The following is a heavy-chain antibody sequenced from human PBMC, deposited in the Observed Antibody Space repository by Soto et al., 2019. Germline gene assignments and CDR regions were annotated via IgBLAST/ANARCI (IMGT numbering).Heavy chain of an antibody. Sequence: PSETLSLICTISGGSVSVYYWSWIRQSTGQGLEWIGYIYASGSPYYNPSLRSRVTISADTSKNQISLKLTSPTAADTAVYYCARGVGSSPPQYWGRGTLVTVSS. CDR2: IYASGSP. CDR1: GGSVSVYY. V-gene: IGHV4-59*02. J-gene: IGHJ4*02. CDR3: ARGVGSSPPQY. D-gene: IGHD1-26*01.